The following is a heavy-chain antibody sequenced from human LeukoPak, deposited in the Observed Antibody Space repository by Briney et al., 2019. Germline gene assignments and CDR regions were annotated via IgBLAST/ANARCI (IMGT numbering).Heavy chain of an antibody. CDR2: ISYDGSNE. CDR3: ARVQMDY. V-gene: IGHV3-30*04. CDR1: GFTFSSYV. J-gene: IGHJ4*02. Sequence: GGSLRLSCAASGFTFSSYVMHWVRQAPGKGLEWVAIISYDGSNEYYADSVKGRFTISRDNAKNTLYPRMNSLRAEDTAVYYCARVQMDYWGQGTLVTVSS.